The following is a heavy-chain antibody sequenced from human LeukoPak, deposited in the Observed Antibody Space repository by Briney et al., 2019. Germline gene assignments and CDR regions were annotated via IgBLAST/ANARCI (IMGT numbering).Heavy chain of an antibody. Sequence: SETLSLTCTVSGYSISSGYYWGWIRQPPGKGLEWIGYIYYSGSTNYNPSLKSRVTISVDTSKNQFSLKLGSVTAADTAVYYCAREMRYYDSSGYYDYWGQGTLVTVSS. CDR2: IYYSGST. V-gene: IGHV4-61*01. J-gene: IGHJ4*02. CDR1: GYSISSGYY. D-gene: IGHD3-22*01. CDR3: AREMRYYDSSGYYDY.